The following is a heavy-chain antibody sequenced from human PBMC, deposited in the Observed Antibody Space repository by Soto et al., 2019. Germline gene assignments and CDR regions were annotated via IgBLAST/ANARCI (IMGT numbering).Heavy chain of an antibody. V-gene: IGHV4-31*03. J-gene: IGHJ6*02. D-gene: IGHD3-3*01. CDR3: ARGQPDTICGVVIIKGVGPYGMDV. Sequence: QVQLQESGPGLVKPSQTLSLTCTVSGCSISSGGYYWSWIRQHRGKGLEWIGYIYYSGSTYYNPSLKSRVTITEATSKNQFSLKLSSVTAADTAVYYCARGQPDTICGVVIIKGVGPYGMDVWGQGTTVTFSS. CDR1: GCSISSGGYY. CDR2: IYYSGST.